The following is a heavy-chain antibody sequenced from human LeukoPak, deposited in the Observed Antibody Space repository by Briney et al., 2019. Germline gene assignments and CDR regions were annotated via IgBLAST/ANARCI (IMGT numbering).Heavy chain of an antibody. CDR3: ATDSQTTLGYYFDY. J-gene: IGHJ4*02. CDR1: GGSISSDY. D-gene: IGHD1/OR15-1a*01. V-gene: IGHV4-59*12. CDR2: IYYSGST. Sequence: SETLSLTCTVSGGSISSDYWSWIRQPPGRGLEWIGYIYYSGSTNYNPSLESRVTISVDTSKNQFSLKLSSVTAADTAVYYCATDSQTTLGYYFDYWGQGTLVTVSS.